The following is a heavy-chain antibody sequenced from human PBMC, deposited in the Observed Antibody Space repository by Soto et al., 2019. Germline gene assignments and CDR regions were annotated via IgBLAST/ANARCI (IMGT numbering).Heavy chain of an antibody. Sequence: ASVKVSCKVSGYTLTELSMHWVRQAPGKGLEWMGGFDPEDGETIYAQKFQGRVTMTEDTSTDTAYMELSSLRSEDTAVYYCATMTYSSSWIGSLYYYYYYMDVWGKGTTVTVSS. V-gene: IGHV1-24*01. CDR3: ATMTYSSSWIGSLYYYYYYMDV. D-gene: IGHD6-13*01. CDR1: GYTLTELS. CDR2: FDPEDGET. J-gene: IGHJ6*03.